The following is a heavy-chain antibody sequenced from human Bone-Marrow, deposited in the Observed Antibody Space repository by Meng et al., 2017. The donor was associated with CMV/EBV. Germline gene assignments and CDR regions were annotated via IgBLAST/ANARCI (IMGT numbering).Heavy chain of an antibody. Sequence: SETLSLTFTVSGSSISSSSYYWGWIRQPPGKGLEWIGSLYYRGSTYYHPSLKSRVTISVDTSKNQFSLKLSSVTAADTAVYYCARLKYYDFWSGYYPVYYFDYWGQGTLVTVSS. CDR3: ARLKYYDFWSGYYPVYYFDY. J-gene: IGHJ4*02. CDR1: GSSISSSSYY. CDR2: LYYRGST. D-gene: IGHD3-3*01. V-gene: IGHV4-39*01.